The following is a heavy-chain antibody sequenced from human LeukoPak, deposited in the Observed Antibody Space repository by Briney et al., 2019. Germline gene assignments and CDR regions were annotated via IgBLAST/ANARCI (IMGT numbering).Heavy chain of an antibody. J-gene: IGHJ5*02. CDR3: ARGGGYSNYRRHSWFDP. D-gene: IGHD4-11*01. CDR1: GGSISSGGYY. V-gene: IGHV4-30-2*01. Sequence: PSQTLSLTCTVSGGSISSGGYYWSWIRQPPGKGLEWIGEINHSGSTNYNPSLKSRVTISVHTSKNQFSLKLSSVTAADTAVYYCARGGGYSNYRRHSWFDPWGQGTLVTVSS. CDR2: INHSGST.